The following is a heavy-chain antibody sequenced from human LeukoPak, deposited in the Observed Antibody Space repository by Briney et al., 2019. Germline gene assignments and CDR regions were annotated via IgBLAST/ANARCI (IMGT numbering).Heavy chain of an antibody. V-gene: IGHV4-59*08. CDR2: VFYSGST. Sequence: PSETLSLTCTVSGGSISPYYWSWIRQPPGKGLEWIAYVFYSGSTNNNPSLKSPVTISVDTSKNQFSLRLTSVTVTDTAVYYCARHSTPYDAFDIWGPETMVTVSS. J-gene: IGHJ3*02. CDR3: ARHSTPYDAFDI. D-gene: IGHD2-15*01. CDR1: GGSISPYY.